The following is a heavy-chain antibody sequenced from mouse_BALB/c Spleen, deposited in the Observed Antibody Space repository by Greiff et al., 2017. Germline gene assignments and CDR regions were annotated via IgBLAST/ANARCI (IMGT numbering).Heavy chain of an antibody. CDR3: ARDRYEGAWFAY. Sequence: EVMLVESGGGLVQPGGSLKLSCAASGFTFSSYGMSWVRQTPDKRLELVATINSNGGSTYYPDSVKGRFTISRDNAKNTLYLQMSSLKSEDTAMYYCARDRYEGAWFAYWGQGTLVTVSA. J-gene: IGHJ3*01. CDR2: INSNGGST. D-gene: IGHD2-14*01. V-gene: IGHV5-6-3*01. CDR1: GFTFSSYG.